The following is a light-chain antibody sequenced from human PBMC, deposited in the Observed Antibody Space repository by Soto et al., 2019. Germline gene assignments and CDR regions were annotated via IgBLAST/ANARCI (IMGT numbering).Light chain of an antibody. V-gene: IGKV1-9*01. J-gene: IGKJ3*01. CDR1: QGIGSS. CDR3: QQYNNWPPVT. Sequence: IQLTQSPSSLSASVGDRVTITCRASQGIGSSLAWYQQKPGKAPKLLIYAASALQSGVPSRFSGSGSGTDFSLTISSLQSEDSAVYYCQQYNNWPPVTFGPGTKVDIK. CDR2: AAS.